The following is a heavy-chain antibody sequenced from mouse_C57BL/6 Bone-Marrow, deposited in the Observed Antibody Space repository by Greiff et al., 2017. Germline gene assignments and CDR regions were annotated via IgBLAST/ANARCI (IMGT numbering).Heavy chain of an antibody. J-gene: IGHJ1*03. CDR2: IYPRDGST. V-gene: IGHV1-85*01. CDR1: GYTFTSYD. D-gene: IGHD1-1*01. CDR3: ARRTVRYFDV. Sequence: LVESGPELVKPGASVKLSCKASGYTFTSYDINWVKQRPGQGLEWIGWIYPRDGSTKYNAKFKGKATLTVDTSSSTAYMELHSLTSEDSAVYFCARRTVRYFDVWGTGTTVTVSS.